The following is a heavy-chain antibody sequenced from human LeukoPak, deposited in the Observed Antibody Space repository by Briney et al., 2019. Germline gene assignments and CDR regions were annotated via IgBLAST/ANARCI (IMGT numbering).Heavy chain of an antibody. Sequence: PGGSLRLSCAASGFTFSSYAMSWVRQAPGKGLEWVSAISGSGGSTYYADSVKGRFTISRDNSKNTLYLQMNSLRAEDTPVYYCAKWRYGDLDAFDIWGQGTMVTVSS. CDR1: GFTFSSYA. D-gene: IGHD4-17*01. CDR2: ISGSGGST. CDR3: AKWRYGDLDAFDI. V-gene: IGHV3-23*01. J-gene: IGHJ3*02.